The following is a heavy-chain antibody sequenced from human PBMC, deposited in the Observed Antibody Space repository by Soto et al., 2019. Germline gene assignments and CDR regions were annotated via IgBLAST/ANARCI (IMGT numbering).Heavy chain of an antibody. CDR3: ARVGTAMASYYYYGMDV. Sequence: QVQLVQPGAEVKKPGSSVKVSCKASGGTFSSYTISWVRQAPGQGLEWMGRIIPILGIANYAQKFQGRVTITADKSTSTAYMELSSLRSEDTAVYYCARVGTAMASYYYYGMDVWGQGTTVTVSS. CDR2: IIPILGIA. CDR1: GGTFSSYT. D-gene: IGHD5-18*01. V-gene: IGHV1-69*02. J-gene: IGHJ6*02.